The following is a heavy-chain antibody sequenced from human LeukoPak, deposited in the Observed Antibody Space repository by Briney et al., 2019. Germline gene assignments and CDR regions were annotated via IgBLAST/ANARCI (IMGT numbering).Heavy chain of an antibody. V-gene: IGHV3-30*13. Sequence: PGGSLRLSCAASGFTFSDYSMNWVRQAPGKGLEWVAVISYDGDNEHYADSVKGQFTISRDNSKDRLYLQMNSLRPEDTAMYYCARVRGGRSWYYYGMDVWGRGTTVTVSS. CDR2: ISYDGDNE. CDR1: GFTFSDYS. D-gene: IGHD3-16*01. CDR3: ARVRGGRSWYYYGMDV. J-gene: IGHJ6*02.